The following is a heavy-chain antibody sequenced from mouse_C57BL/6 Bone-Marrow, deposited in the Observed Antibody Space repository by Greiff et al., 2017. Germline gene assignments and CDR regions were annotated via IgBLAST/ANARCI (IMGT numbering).Heavy chain of an antibody. CDR1: GYTFTSYG. D-gene: IGHD1-1*01. CDR2: IYPRSGNT. V-gene: IGHV1-81*01. CDR3: ARTTVVATRWYFDV. J-gene: IGHJ1*03. Sequence: QVQLKESGAELARPGASVKLSCKASGYTFTSYGISWVKQSTGQGLEWIGEIYPRSGNTYYNEKFKGKATLTADKSSSTAYMELRSLTSEDSAVXFCARTTVVATRWYFDVWGTGTTVTVSS.